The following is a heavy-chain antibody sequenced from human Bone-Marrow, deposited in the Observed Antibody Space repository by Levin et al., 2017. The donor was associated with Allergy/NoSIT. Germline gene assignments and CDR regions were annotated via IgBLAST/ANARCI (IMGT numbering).Heavy chain of an antibody. V-gene: IGHV4-38-2*02. J-gene: IGHJ3*02. CDR2: IYHTGST. D-gene: IGHD3-22*01. CDR1: GYSIRNGYY. CDR3: ARPYESSGYHDAFDI. Sequence: SQTLSLPCTVSGYSIRNGYYWGWIRQPPGKGLEWIGSIYHTGSTYYNPPLKSRVTISVDTSKNQFSLKLSSVTAADTAVYYCARPYESSGYHDAFDIWGQGTMVTVSS.